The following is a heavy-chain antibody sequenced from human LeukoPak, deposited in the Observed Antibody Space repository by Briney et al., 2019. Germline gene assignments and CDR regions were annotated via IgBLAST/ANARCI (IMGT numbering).Heavy chain of an antibody. V-gene: IGHV4-59*01. CDR1: GGSMGDYY. D-gene: IGHD3-22*01. CDR3: ARDYTMTHASDI. J-gene: IGHJ3*02. Sequence: SETLSLTCTVSGGSMGDYYWSWIRQPPGKGLEWIGYIYYTGTTNYNPSLKGRVIISIDTSKNQFSLKLSSVTAADTALYYCARDYTMTHASDIWGQGTLVTVSS. CDR2: IYYTGTT.